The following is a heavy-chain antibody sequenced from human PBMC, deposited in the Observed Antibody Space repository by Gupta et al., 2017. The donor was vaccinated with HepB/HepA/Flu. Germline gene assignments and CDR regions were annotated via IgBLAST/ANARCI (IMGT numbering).Heavy chain of an antibody. Sequence: QVQLVESGGGVVQPGRSLRLSCAASGFTFSSYVMHWVRQAPGKGLEWVAVIWYYGSKKYYADSVKGRFSISRDNSKNMMYLEMNSLRVEDTAVYYCARRHSSSPHWFDPWGQGTLVTVSS. CDR2: IWYYGSKK. CDR3: ARRHSSSPHWFDP. J-gene: IGHJ5*02. D-gene: IGHD3-22*01. V-gene: IGHV3-33*01. CDR1: GFTFSSYV.